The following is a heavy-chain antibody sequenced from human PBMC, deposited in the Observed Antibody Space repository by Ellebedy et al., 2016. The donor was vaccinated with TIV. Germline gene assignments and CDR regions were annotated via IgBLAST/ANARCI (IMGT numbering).Heavy chain of an antibody. D-gene: IGHD6-19*01. CDR1: GYTFTSYY. Sequence: ASVKVSXXASGYTFTSYYMHWVRQAPGQGLEWMGIINPSGGSTSYAQKFQGRVTMTRDTSTSTVYMELSSLRAEDTAVYYCASHLRSGIVAGTTDYWGQGTLVTVSS. CDR2: INPSGGST. V-gene: IGHV1-46*01. J-gene: IGHJ4*02. CDR3: ASHLRSGIVAGTTDY.